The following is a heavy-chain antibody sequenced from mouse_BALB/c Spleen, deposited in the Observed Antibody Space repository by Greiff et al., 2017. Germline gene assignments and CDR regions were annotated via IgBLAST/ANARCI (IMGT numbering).Heavy chain of an antibody. CDR1: GFTFSSYA. V-gene: IGHV5-6-5*01. D-gene: IGHD2-1*01. Sequence: EVQLVESGGGLVKPGGSLKLSCAASGFTFSSYAMSWVRQTPEKRLEWVASISSGGSTYYPDSVKGRFTISRDNDRNILYLQMSSLRSEDTAMYYCARAYGNYYYAMDYWGQGTSVTVSS. J-gene: IGHJ4*01. CDR3: ARAYGNYYYAMDY. CDR2: ISSGGST.